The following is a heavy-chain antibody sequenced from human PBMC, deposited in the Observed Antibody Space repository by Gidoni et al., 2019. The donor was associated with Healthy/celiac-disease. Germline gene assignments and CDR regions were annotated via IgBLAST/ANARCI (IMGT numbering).Heavy chain of an antibody. CDR2: ISSSSSYI. J-gene: IGHJ2*01. V-gene: IGHV3-21*01. Sequence: EVQLVESGGGLVKPGGSLRLSCAASGFTFSSYSMNWVRQAPGKGLEWVSSISSSSSYIYYADSVKGRFTISRDNAKNSLYLQMNSLRAEDTAVYYCARVRRVYDILTGYYGWYFDLWGRGTLVTVSS. CDR3: ARVRRVYDILTGYYGWYFDL. CDR1: GFTFSSYS. D-gene: IGHD3-9*01.